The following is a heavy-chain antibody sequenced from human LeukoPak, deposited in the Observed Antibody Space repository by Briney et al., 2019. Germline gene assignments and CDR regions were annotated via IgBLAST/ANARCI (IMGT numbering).Heavy chain of an antibody. Sequence: ASVKVSCKASGYTFTNYGINCVRQAPGQGLEWMGWISAYNGNTKYAQKLQGRVTMTTDTSTSTAYMEVRNLTSDDTAVYYCARYYDSSAYYEDYWGQGTLVTVSS. D-gene: IGHD3-22*01. CDR2: ISAYNGNT. V-gene: IGHV1-18*01. J-gene: IGHJ4*02. CDR1: GYTFTNYG. CDR3: ARYYDSSAYYEDY.